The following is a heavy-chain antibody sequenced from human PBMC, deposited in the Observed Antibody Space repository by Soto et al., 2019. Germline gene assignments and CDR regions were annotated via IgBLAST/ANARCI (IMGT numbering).Heavy chain of an antibody. CDR2: INHRGST. CDR1: GGSFSGHY. V-gene: IGHV4-34*01. Sequence: QVQLQQWGAGLLKPSETLSLTCAVYGGSFSGHYWSWIRQYPGKGLEWIAEINHRGSTNYNPSLNGLVTMSVDTSTNKFSPRLGSVTAAETAVYYCAGRYPRSIFSTALATSYWFDSWGQGGLVTVSS. CDR3: AGRYPRSIFSTALATSYWFDS. J-gene: IGHJ5*01. D-gene: IGHD3-16*02.